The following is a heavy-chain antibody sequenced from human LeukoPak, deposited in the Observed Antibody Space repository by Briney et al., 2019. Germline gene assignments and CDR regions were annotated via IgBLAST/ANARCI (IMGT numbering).Heavy chain of an antibody. V-gene: IGHV3-48*04. CDR2: IRSSSET. CDR3: ARDLGYCTNGACHTRFDY. J-gene: IGHJ4*02. CDR1: GFIFSQYS. D-gene: IGHD2-8*01. Sequence: GGSLRLSCAASGFIFSQYSMNWVRQAPGKGLEWVSHIRSSSETFYADSVKGRFSISRDNTKGSLFLQLNSLRAEDTAVYYCARDLGYCTNGACHTRFDYWGQGTLVTVSS.